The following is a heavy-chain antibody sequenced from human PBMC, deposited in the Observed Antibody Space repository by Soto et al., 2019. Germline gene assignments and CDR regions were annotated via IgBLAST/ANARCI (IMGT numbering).Heavy chain of an antibody. Sequence: SETLSLTCTVSGGSISSGDYYWSWIRQPPGKGLEWIGYIYYSGSTYYNPSLKSRVTISVDTSKNQFSLKLSSVTAADTAVYYCARVRIPNYYYSSGGDYYGMYAWGQGTTVPVSS. D-gene: IGHD3-22*01. CDR2: IYYSGST. V-gene: IGHV4-30-4*01. CDR3: ARVRIPNYYYSSGGDYYGMYA. CDR1: GGSISSGDYY. J-gene: IGHJ6*02.